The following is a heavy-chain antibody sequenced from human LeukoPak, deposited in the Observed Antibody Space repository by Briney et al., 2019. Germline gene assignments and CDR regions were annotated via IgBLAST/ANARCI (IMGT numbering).Heavy chain of an antibody. V-gene: IGHV4-4*07. CDR3: ANLHRDSDGYYYVDN. J-gene: IGHJ4*02. D-gene: IGHD3-22*01. CDR1: GGSISNYY. CDR2: IYTSGST. Sequence: SETLSLTCTVSGGSISNYYWSWIRQPAGKGLEWIGRIYTSGSTKYNPSLKSRVTMSLDKSKNQFSLKLSSVIAADTAVYYCANLHRDSDGYYYVDNWGQGTLVTVSS.